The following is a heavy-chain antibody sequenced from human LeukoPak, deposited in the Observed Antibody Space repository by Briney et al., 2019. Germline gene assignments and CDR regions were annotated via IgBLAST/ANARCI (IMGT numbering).Heavy chain of an antibody. D-gene: IGHD4-23*01. CDR2: ISSSGSTI. CDR3: ARDYGGNSGVFDY. CDR1: GFTFSSYE. J-gene: IGHJ4*02. Sequence: GGSLRLSCAASGFTFSSYEMNWVRQAPGKGLEWVSYISSSGSTIYYADSVKGRFTISRDNAKNSLYLQMNSLRAEDTAVYHCARDYGGNSGVFDYWGQGTLVTVSS. V-gene: IGHV3-48*03.